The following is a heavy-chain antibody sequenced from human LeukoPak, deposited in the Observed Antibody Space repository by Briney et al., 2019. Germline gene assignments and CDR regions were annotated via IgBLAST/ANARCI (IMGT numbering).Heavy chain of an antibody. CDR1: GYTFTSYY. V-gene: IGHV1-46*01. CDR2: IHPTVCDT. Sequence: ASVKVSCKASGYTFTSYYLHWVRQAPGQGLEWMGIIHPTVCDTTYAQKFQGRVTMTRDMSTGTVYMDLSSLRSEDTAVYYCARYGFSSVWQGGWHAFDIWGQGTTVTVSS. D-gene: IGHD6-25*01. CDR3: ARYGFSSVWQGGWHAFDI. J-gene: IGHJ3*02.